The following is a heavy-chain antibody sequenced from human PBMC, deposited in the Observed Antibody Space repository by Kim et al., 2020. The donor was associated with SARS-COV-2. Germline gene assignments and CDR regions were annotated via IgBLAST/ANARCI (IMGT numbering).Heavy chain of an antibody. CDR2: IIPAFGTA. V-gene: IGHV1-69*13. J-gene: IGHJ6*02. D-gene: IGHD2-15*01. CDR1: GGTFSSHA. Sequence: SVKVSCKASGGTFSSHAFSWVRQAPGQGLEWMGGIIPAFGTAKYAQKFQGRVTITADESTRTASMELRRLRSEDTAVYYCASLLLGYCSGGSCPDVWVQGPTVAVSS. CDR3: ASLLLGYCSGGSCPDV.